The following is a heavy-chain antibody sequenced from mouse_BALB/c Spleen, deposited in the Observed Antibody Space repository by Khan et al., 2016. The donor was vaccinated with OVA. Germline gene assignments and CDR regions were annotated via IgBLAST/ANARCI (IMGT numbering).Heavy chain of an antibody. Sequence: QIQLVQSGPELKKPGETVKISCKASGHTFTNYGMNWVKQAPGKGLKWMGWINTYIGEPTYADDFNGRFAFSLETSASTAYLQINNLKNEDTATYFCARPPYFSYAMDNWGQGTSVTVSS. CDR1: GHTFTNYG. CDR3: ARPPYFSYAMDN. J-gene: IGHJ4*01. D-gene: IGHD2-10*01. CDR2: INTYIGEP. V-gene: IGHV9-3-1*01.